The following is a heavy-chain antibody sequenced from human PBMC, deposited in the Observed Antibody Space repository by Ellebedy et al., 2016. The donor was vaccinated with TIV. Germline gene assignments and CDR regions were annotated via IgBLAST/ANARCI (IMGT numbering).Heavy chain of an antibody. V-gene: IGHV1-18*04. J-gene: IGHJ4*02. Sequence: AASVKVSCKASGYSFSSYYMHWVRQAPGQGLEWMGWISAYNGNTNYAQKLQGRVTMTTDTSTSTAYMELRSLRSDDTAVYYCARETSGFDYWGQGTLVTVSS. CDR1: GYSFSSYY. D-gene: IGHD1-26*01. CDR3: ARETSGFDY. CDR2: ISAYNGNT.